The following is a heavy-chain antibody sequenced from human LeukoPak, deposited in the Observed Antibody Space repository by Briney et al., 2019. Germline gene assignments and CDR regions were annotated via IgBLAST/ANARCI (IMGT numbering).Heavy chain of an antibody. V-gene: IGHV3-23*01. D-gene: IGHD3-9*01. CDR2: ISGSGGST. CDR1: GFTFSSYA. CDR3: AKDRGIRYFDWLSDY. Sequence: PGGSLRLSCAASGFTFSSYAMSWVRQAPGKGLEWVSAISGSGGSTYYADSVKGRFTISRDNSKNTLYLQMNSLRAEDAAVYYCAKDRGIRYFDWLSDYWGQGTLVTVSS. J-gene: IGHJ4*02.